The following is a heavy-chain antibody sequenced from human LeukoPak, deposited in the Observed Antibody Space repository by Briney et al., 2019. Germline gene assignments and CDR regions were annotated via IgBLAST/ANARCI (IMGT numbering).Heavy chain of an antibody. D-gene: IGHD2-2*01. Sequence: GGSLRLSCAASGFTFSSYAMSWVRQAPGKGLEWVSAISGSGDNIYYADSVKGRFTISRDSYKKTLYLQMNILRAEDTAVYYCAKSDCSYISCYVLDYWGQGTQVTVSS. J-gene: IGHJ4*02. CDR2: ISGSGDNI. CDR1: GFTFSSYA. CDR3: AKSDCSYISCYVLDY. V-gene: IGHV3-23*01.